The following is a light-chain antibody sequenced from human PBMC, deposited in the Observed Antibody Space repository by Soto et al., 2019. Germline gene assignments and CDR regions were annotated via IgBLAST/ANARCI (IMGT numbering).Light chain of an antibody. CDR1: QAISSY. V-gene: IGKV1-17*03. J-gene: IGKJ2*03. CDR2: DAS. CDR3: LQHDRYPYS. Sequence: DIQMTQSPSAMSVSIGDRVTITCRASQAISSYLAWFQQKSGKVPTRLIYDASTLQSGVPSRFSGSGSGTAFTLTITNVQPEDVATYFCLQHDRYPYSFGQGTKL.